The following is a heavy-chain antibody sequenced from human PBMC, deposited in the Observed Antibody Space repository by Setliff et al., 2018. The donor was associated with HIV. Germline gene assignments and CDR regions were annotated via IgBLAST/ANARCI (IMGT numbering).Heavy chain of an antibody. CDR2: IYYSGRT. J-gene: IGHJ6*03. Sequence: GSISSTSHYWGWVRQSPGRRLEWIGSIYYSGRTYYNPSLKSRVTTSVDTSTNQFSLDLTSVTAADTAVYFCAGEIAPAARLPNVGGPPPPGYYHYMDVWGKGTTVTVSS. CDR3: AGEIAPAARLPNVGGPPPPGYYHYMDV. CDR1: GSISSTSHY. D-gene: IGHD2-8*01. V-gene: IGHV4-39*07.